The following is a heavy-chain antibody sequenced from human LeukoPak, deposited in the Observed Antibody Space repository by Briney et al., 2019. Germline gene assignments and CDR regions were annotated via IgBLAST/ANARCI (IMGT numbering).Heavy chain of an antibody. J-gene: IGHJ3*02. CDR3: ARDNWNDVENTFDI. CDR1: GFTFSSYS. D-gene: IGHD1-20*01. CDR2: ISSSSSTI. V-gene: IGHV3-48*01. Sequence: GGSLRLSCAASGFTFSSYSMNWVRQAPGKGLEWVSYISSSSSTIYYADSVKGRFTISRDNAKDSLYLQMNSLRAEDTAVYYCARDNWNDVENTFDIWGQGTMVTVSS.